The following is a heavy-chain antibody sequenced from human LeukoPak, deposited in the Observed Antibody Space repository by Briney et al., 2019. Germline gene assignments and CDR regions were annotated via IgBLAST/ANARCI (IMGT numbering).Heavy chain of an antibody. CDR2: TYYRSKWYN. V-gene: IGHV6-1*01. J-gene: IGHJ4*02. Sequence: SQTLSLTSAISGDSVSSNSAAWNSIRQSPSRGLEWLGWTYYRSKWYNDYAVSVKSRISINPVTSKNQFSLQLNSVTPEDTAVYYCARDLWGATYYFDYWGQGTLVTVSS. CDR1: GDSVSSNSAA. CDR3: ARDLWGATYYFDY. D-gene: IGHD3-16*01.